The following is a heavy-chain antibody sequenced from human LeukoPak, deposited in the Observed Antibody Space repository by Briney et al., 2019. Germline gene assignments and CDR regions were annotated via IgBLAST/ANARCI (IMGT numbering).Heavy chain of an antibody. V-gene: IGHV1-18*01. J-gene: IGHJ3*01. Sequence: GASVKVSCKASGYTFTSYGISWVRQAPGQGLEWMGWISAYNGNTNYAQKLQGRVTMTTDTSTSTAYMELRSLRSDETAVYYCARPSYYDSSGYYYNDAFDVWGQGTMVTVSS. D-gene: IGHD3-22*01. CDR3: ARPSYYDSSGYYYNDAFDV. CDR1: GYTFTSYG. CDR2: ISAYNGNT.